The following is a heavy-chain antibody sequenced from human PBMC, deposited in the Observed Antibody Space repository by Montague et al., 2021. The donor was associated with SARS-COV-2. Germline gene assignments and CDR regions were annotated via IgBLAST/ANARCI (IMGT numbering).Heavy chain of an antibody. CDR1: GFIFSHYS. D-gene: IGHD1-14*01. Sequence: SLRLSCAAPGFIFSHYSMNWVRQAPGKGLEWVSSISYASNYIYYADSVRGRFTISRDNGKNSLYLQMNSLRVEDTGLYFCARGFPYNVDFWGQGTVVTVSS. J-gene: IGHJ4*02. V-gene: IGHV3-21*06. CDR2: ISYASNYI. CDR3: ARGFPYNVDF.